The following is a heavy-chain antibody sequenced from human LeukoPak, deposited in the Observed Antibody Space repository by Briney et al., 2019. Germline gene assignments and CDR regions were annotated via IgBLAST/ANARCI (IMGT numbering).Heavy chain of an antibody. CDR2: ISSSGSTI. D-gene: IGHD6-19*01. CDR1: GFTFSDYY. J-gene: IGHJ4*02. CDR3: ARLDAGYSSGCRY. V-gene: IGHV3-11*01. Sequence: GGSLRLSCAAPGFTFSDYYMSWIRQAPGKGLEWVSYISSSGSTIYYADSVKGRFTISRNNAKNSLYLQMNSLRAEDTAVYYCARLDAGYSSGCRYWGQGTLVTVSS.